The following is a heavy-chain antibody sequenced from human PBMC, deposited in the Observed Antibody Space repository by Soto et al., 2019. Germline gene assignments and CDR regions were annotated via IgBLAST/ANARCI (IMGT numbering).Heavy chain of an antibody. Sequence: EVQLVESGGGLVKPGGSLRLSCAASGFTFSSYSMNWVRQAPGKGLEWVSSISSSSSYIYYADSVKGRFTISRDNAKNSLYLQMNSLRAEDTAVYYCARGHFEYSGSYYGNWFDPWGQGTLVTVSS. CDR1: GFTFSSYS. D-gene: IGHD1-26*01. V-gene: IGHV3-21*01. J-gene: IGHJ5*02. CDR2: ISSSSSYI. CDR3: ARGHFEYSGSYYGNWFDP.